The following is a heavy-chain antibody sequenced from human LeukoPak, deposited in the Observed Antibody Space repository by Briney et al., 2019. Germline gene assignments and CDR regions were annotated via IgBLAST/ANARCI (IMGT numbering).Heavy chain of an antibody. Sequence: GGSLRLSCAASGFTVSSNYMSWVRQAPGKGLECVSLIYSGGSTYYADSVKGRFTISRDNSKNTLYLQMSSLRAEDTAVYYCARGDYYDSSGYSQYFQHWGQGTLVTVSS. CDR3: ARGDYYDSSGYSQYFQH. D-gene: IGHD3-22*01. J-gene: IGHJ1*01. CDR2: IYSGGST. V-gene: IGHV3-66*01. CDR1: GFTVSSNY.